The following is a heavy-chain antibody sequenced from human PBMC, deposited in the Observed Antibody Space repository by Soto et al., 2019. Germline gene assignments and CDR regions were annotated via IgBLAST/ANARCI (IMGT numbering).Heavy chain of an antibody. CDR2: IIPILGIA. D-gene: IGHD1-26*01. Sequence: SVEVSCKASGGTLSSYTISWVRQSPGQGLEWMGRIIPILGIANYAQKLQGRVTMTADKSTSTAYMELRSLRSDDTAVYYCARFRWDAFYAFDIWGKGTMVTVS. CDR3: ARFRWDAFYAFDI. J-gene: IGHJ3*02. CDR1: GGTLSSYT. V-gene: IGHV1-69*02.